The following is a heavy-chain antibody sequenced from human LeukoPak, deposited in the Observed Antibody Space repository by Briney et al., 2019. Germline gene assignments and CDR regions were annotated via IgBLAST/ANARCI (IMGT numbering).Heavy chain of an antibody. Sequence: GGSLRLSCAASGFTVSDNYMTWVRQAPGKGLEWVSAISGSGGSTYYADSVKGRFTISRDNSKNTLYLQMNSLRAEDTAVYYCAKRGVAVAGLDYWGQGTLVTVSS. CDR1: GFTVSDNY. CDR3: AKRGVAVAGLDY. D-gene: IGHD6-19*01. J-gene: IGHJ4*02. V-gene: IGHV3-23*01. CDR2: ISGSGGST.